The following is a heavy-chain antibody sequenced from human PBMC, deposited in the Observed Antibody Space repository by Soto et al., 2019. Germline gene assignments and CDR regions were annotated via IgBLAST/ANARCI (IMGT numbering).Heavy chain of an antibody. CDR1: GFSLSNARMG. J-gene: IGHJ6*02. CDR3: ARKVPYYYYGMDY. V-gene: IGHV2-26*01. CDR2: IFSNDEN. Sequence: QVTLKESGPVLVTPTETLTLTCTVSGFSLSNARMGVSWLRQPPGKALEWLAHIFSNDENSYSTSLKSRLTSSKDTSKSQVVLTMTNMDPVDTATYDCARKVPYYYYGMDYWCQGTTVTVSS.